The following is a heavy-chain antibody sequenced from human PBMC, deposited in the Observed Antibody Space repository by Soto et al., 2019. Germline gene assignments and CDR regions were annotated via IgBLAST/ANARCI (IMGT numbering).Heavy chain of an antibody. D-gene: IGHD1-1*01. CDR2: INHSGST. Sequence: SETLSLTCAVYGGSFSGYYWSWIRQPPGKGLEWIGEINHSGSTNYNPSLKSRVTISVDTSKNQFSLKLSSVTAADTAVYYCARGRGTPPIYYYYYYMDVWGKGTTVTVSS. CDR3: ARGRGTPPIYYYYYYMDV. V-gene: IGHV4-34*01. J-gene: IGHJ6*03. CDR1: GGSFSGYY.